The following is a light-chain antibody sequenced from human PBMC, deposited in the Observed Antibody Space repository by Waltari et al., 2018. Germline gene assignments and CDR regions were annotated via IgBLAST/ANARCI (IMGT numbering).Light chain of an antibody. J-gene: IGKJ4*01. V-gene: IGKV3-20*01. CDR2: GAS. CDR1: QTVRTTY. Sequence: EIVLTQSPGTLSLSPGERATLSCRASQTVRTTYLAWDQQKPGQAPTLLIDGASSRATGIPDRFSGSGSGTDFSLTISSLEPEDFAVYYCQQYDISPLTFGGGTKVEIK. CDR3: QQYDISPLT.